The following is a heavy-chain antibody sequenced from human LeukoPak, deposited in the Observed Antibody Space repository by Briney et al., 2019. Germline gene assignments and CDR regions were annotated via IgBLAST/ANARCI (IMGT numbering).Heavy chain of an antibody. CDR1: GFTFSSFA. D-gene: IGHD4-17*01. CDR2: ITGNHGAT. CDR3: TKDPNGDYVGAFDP. V-gene: IGHV3-23*01. J-gene: IGHJ5*02. Sequence: PGGSLRLSCAASGFTFSSFAMTWLRQAPGKGLEWVSSITGNHGATYNEDLVRGRFTISRDNSQNTLYLQIDSLRAEDTAVYYCTKDPNGDYVGAFDPWGQGTLVTVSS.